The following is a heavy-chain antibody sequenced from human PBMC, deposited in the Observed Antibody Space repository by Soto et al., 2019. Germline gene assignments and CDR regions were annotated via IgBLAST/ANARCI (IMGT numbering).Heavy chain of an antibody. CDR2: ISSSSSTI. J-gene: IGHJ6*02. Sequence: GGSLRLSCAASGFTFSSYSMNWVRQAPGKGLEWVSYISSSSSTIYYADSVKGRFTTSRDNAKNSLYLQMNSLRDEDTAVYYCARLDYGYYYYGMDVWGQGTTVTVSS. CDR3: ARLDYGYYYYGMDV. CDR1: GFTFSSYS. V-gene: IGHV3-48*02. D-gene: IGHD4-17*01.